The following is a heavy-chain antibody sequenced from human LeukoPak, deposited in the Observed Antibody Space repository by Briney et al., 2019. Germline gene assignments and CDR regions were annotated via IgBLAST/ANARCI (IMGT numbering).Heavy chain of an antibody. V-gene: IGHV4-59*01. Sequence: SETLSLTCSVSGASMSSYYWSWIRQPPGKGLEWFGYIYYSGSTNYNPSLKRRVTISVDTSKNQFSLKLSSVTAADTAVYYCATERYYYGSGSYTYYYYGMDVWGQGTTVTVSS. D-gene: IGHD3-10*01. CDR1: GASMSSYY. CDR2: IYYSGST. J-gene: IGHJ6*02. CDR3: ATERYYYGSGSYTYYYYGMDV.